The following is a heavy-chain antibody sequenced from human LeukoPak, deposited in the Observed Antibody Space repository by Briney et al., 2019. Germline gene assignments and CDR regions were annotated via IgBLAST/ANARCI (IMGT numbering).Heavy chain of an antibody. J-gene: IGHJ3*02. D-gene: IGHD3-22*01. CDR1: GFTFSSYA. CDR2: ISGSGGST. CDR3: AKDPHYYDSSGYFEDAFDI. V-gene: IGHV3-23*01. Sequence: QSGGSLRLSCAASGFTFSSYAMSWVRQAPGKGLEWVSAISGSGGSTYYADSVKGRFTISRDNSKNTLYLQMNSLRAEDTAVYYCAKDPHYYDSSGYFEDAFDIWGQGTMVTVSS.